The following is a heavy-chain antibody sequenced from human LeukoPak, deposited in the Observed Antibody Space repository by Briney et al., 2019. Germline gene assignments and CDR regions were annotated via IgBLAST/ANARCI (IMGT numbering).Heavy chain of an antibody. CDR1: GGTFSSYA. D-gene: IGHD1-26*01. CDR2: IIPIFGTA. CDR3: ARAKWELVRGVNWFDP. J-gene: IGHJ5*02. Sequence: SVKVSCKASGGTFSSYAISWVRQAPGQGLKWMGGIIPIFGTANYAQKFQGRVTITADESTSTAYMELSSLRSEDTAVYYCARAKWELVRGVNWFDPWGQGTLVTVSS. V-gene: IGHV1-69*01.